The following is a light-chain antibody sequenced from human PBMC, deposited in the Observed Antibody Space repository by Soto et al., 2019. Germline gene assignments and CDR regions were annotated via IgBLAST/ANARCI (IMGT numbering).Light chain of an antibody. J-gene: IGKJ4*01. CDR3: QQYGSSPLT. CDR1: QSVSSSY. CDR2: GAS. Sequence: EIVLTQSPGTLSLSPGERATLSCRASQSVSSSYLAWYRQKPGQAPRLLIYGASSRATDIPDRFSGSGSGTDFSLTISRLEPEDFAVYYCQQYGSSPLTFGGGTKVEIK. V-gene: IGKV3-20*01.